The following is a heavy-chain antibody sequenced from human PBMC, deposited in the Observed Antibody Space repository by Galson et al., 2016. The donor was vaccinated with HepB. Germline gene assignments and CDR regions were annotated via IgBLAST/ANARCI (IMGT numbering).Heavy chain of an antibody. D-gene: IGHD5-18*01. Sequence: SLRLSCAASGFSFGDYAMHWVRQAPGKGLEWVSAISWNSGSVGYGDSVKGRFTVSRDNTRNSLYLQMSSLRADDTALYYCAKSHSNDRSHYYGMDVWGQGTTVTASS. V-gene: IGHV3-9*01. CDR3: AKSHSNDRSHYYGMDV. CDR1: GFSFGDYA. CDR2: ISWNSGSV. J-gene: IGHJ6*02.